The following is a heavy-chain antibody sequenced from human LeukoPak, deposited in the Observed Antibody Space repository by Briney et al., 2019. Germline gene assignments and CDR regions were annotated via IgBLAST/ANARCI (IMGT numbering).Heavy chain of an antibody. V-gene: IGHV4-59*11. J-gene: IGHJ6*03. CDR2: IYYSGST. CDR3: ARGGPPGYYYDYYMDV. Sequence: SETLSLTCTVSGGSISSHYWSWIRQPPGKGPEWIGYIYYSGSTNYNPSLKSRVTISVDTSKNQFSLKLSSVTAADTAVYFCARGGPPGYYYDYYMDVWGKGTTVTISS. CDR1: GGSISSHY.